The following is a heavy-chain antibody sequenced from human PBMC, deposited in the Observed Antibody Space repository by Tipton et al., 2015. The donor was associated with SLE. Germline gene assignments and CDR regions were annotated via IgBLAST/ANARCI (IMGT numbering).Heavy chain of an antibody. CDR2: ISAYNGNT. CDR3: ARAPVTPSWFDP. J-gene: IGHJ5*02. Sequence: QSGPEVKKPGSSVKVSCKASGGTFSSYAISWVRQAPGQGLEWMGWISAYNGNTNYAQKLQGRVTMTTDTSTSTAYMELRSLRSDDTAVYYCARAPVTPSWFDPWGQGTLVTVSS. CDR1: GGTFSSYA. V-gene: IGHV1-18*01. D-gene: IGHD1-14*01.